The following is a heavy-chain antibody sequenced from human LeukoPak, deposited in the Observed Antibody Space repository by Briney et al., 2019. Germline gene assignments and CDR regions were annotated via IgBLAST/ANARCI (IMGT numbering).Heavy chain of an antibody. J-gene: IGHJ6*02. CDR2: IYYSGST. CDR3: ARGPVLRYFDWLPIYYYYYYGMDV. Sequence: SQTLSLTCTVSGGSISSGGYYWSWIRQHPGKGLEWIGYIYYSGSTYYNPSLKSRVTISVDTSKNQFSLNLSSVPAADTAVYYCARGPVLRYFDWLPIYYYYYYGMDVWGQGTTVTVSS. CDR1: GGSISSGGYY. D-gene: IGHD3-9*01. V-gene: IGHV4-31*03.